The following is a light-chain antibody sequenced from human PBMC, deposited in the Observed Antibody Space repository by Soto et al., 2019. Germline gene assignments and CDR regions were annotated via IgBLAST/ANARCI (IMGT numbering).Light chain of an antibody. J-gene: IGLJ1*01. CDR2: EVT. V-gene: IGLV2-14*01. CDR1: ISDVGFYNY. Sequence: QSALAEPSSLSGSPGQSITISCTGTISDVGFYNYVSWYQQHPGKGPKLIIYEVTNRPSGISNRFSGSKSGNTASLTISGLQAEDEADYYCSSYTSISTRVFGTGTKVTVL. CDR3: SSYTSISTRV.